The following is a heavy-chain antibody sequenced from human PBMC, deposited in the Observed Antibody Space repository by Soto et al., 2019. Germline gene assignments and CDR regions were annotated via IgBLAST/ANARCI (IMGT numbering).Heavy chain of an antibody. Sequence: EMQLLESGGGLVQPGASLRLSCSASGFTFSNYAMSWARQAPGKGLEWVSTISGSGVRTYYADSVKGRFTISRDNSKNTLDLQMNSLRAEDTAIYYCAKDHAREQCVRGENWFDSWGQGTLFTVSS. V-gene: IGHV3-23*01. CDR3: AKDHAREQCVRGENWFDS. J-gene: IGHJ5*01. CDR2: ISGSGVRT. D-gene: IGHD3-10*01. CDR1: GFTFSNYA.